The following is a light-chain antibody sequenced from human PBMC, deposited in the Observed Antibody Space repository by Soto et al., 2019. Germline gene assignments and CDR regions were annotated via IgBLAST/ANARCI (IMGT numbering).Light chain of an antibody. V-gene: IGKV1-5*03. CDR2: QAS. J-gene: IGKJ1*01. CDR3: QHYNSYLET. Sequence: DIQITQSPSTLSASVGDRVTITCRASEFISKWLAWYLQKPGTAPKLLIYQASSLESGVPSRFSGSGSGTEFTLTITSLQPDDFATYYCQHYNSYLETFGQGTKVEIK. CDR1: EFISKW.